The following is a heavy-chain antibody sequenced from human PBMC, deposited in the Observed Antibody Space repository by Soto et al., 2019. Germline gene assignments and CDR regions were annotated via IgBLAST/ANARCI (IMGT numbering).Heavy chain of an antibody. Sequence: GPSVKVSCKASGGTFSSYAISWVRQAPGQGLEWMGGIIPIFGTANYAQKFQGRVTITANESTSTAYMELSSLRSEDTAVYYCARSKGALNYYDSSGHFDYWGQGTLVTVSS. D-gene: IGHD3-22*01. V-gene: IGHV1-69*13. CDR2: IIPIFGTA. J-gene: IGHJ4*02. CDR1: GGTFSSYA. CDR3: ARSKGALNYYDSSGHFDY.